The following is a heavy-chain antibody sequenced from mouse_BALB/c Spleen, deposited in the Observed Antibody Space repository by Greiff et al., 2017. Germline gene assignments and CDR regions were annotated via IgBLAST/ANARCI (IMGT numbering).Heavy chain of an antibody. Sequence: VQLQQSGTVLARPGASVKMSCKASGYTFTSYWMHWVKQRPGQGLEWIGAIYPGNSDTSYNQKFKGKAKLTAVTSTSTAYMELSSLTNEDSAVYYCTRRRTSYDYDGLAYWGQGTLVTVSA. CDR2: IYPGNSDT. CDR3: TRRRTSYDYDGLAY. CDR1: GYTFTSYW. D-gene: IGHD2-4*01. V-gene: IGHV1-5*01. J-gene: IGHJ3*01.